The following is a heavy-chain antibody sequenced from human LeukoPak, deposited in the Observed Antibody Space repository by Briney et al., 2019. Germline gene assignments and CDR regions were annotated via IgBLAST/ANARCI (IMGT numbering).Heavy chain of an antibody. V-gene: IGHV4-59*01. CDR2: MYNSGST. Sequence: SETLSLTCTVSGGSISSYHWSWFRQAPGKGLEWIGYMYNSGSTNFNPSLKSRVTISVDTSKNQFSLKLSSVTAADTAVYYCARTWPRHFAFDIWGQGTMVTVSS. J-gene: IGHJ3*02. D-gene: IGHD3-3*02. CDR3: ARTWPRHFAFDI. CDR1: GGSISSYH.